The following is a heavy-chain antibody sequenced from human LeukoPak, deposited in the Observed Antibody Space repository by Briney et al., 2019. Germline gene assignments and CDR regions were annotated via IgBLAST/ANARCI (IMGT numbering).Heavy chain of an antibody. CDR1: GYTFTSYY. Sequence: GASVKVSCKASGYTFTSYYMHWVRQAPGQGLEWMGIINPSGGSTSYAQKFQGRVTMTRDTSISTAYMELSRLRSDDTAVYYCASGYSSSWYDLIDYWGQGTLVTVSS. V-gene: IGHV1-46*01. J-gene: IGHJ4*02. CDR3: ASGYSSSWYDLIDY. CDR2: INPSGGST. D-gene: IGHD6-13*01.